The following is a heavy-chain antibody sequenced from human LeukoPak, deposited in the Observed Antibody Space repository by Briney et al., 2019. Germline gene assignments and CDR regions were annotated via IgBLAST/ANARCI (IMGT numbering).Heavy chain of an antibody. V-gene: IGHV4-39*01. D-gene: IGHD4/OR15-4a*01. J-gene: IGHJ4*02. CDR3: ARHWDSGASHPAQFAS. CDR1: GGSISSRSYY. CDR2: LYYTGSL. Sequence: SETLSLTCTVSGGSISSRSYYWGWIRQPPGKRLEWIRSLYYTGSLRYNPSLKSRVTISVDTSKNQFSLNLSAVTAADTAVYYCARHWDSGASHPAQFASWGQGTLVSVSS.